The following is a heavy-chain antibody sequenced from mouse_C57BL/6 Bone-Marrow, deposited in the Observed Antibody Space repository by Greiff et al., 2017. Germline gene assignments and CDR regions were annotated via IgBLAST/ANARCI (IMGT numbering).Heavy chain of an antibody. V-gene: IGHV14-4*01. D-gene: IGHD1-1*01. Sequence: EVKLMESGAELVRPGASVKLSCTASGFNIKDDYMHWVKQRPEQGLEWIGWIDPENGDTEYASKFQGKATITADTSSNTAYLQLSSLTSEDTAVYYCTKGIYYGPWFAYWGQGTLVTVSA. CDR2: IDPENGDT. CDR3: TKGIYYGPWFAY. J-gene: IGHJ3*01. CDR1: GFNIKDDY.